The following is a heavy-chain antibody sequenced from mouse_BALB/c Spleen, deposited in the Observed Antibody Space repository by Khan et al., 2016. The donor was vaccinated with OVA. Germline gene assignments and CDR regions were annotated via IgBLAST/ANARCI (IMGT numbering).Heavy chain of an antibody. D-gene: IGHD2-1*01. CDR2: IDPANGDT. Sequence: EVQLQQSGADLVKPGASVRLSCTSSGFNIKDTYMHWVKQRPEQGLEWIGRIDPANGDTKYDPKFQGKATITADTSSNTASLQLSSLTSEDTAVYYCALIYYGSYSYFDYWGQGTTLTVSS. CDR3: ALIYYGSYSYFDY. J-gene: IGHJ2*01. V-gene: IGHV14-3*02. CDR1: GFNIKDTY.